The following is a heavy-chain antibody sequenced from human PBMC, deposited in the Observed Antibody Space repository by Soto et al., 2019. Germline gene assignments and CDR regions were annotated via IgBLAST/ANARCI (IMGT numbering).Heavy chain of an antibody. CDR1: GFTFSSYA. CDR2: ISGSGGST. CDR3: AKDVLSGYVLHYFDY. J-gene: IGHJ4*02. V-gene: IGHV3-23*01. D-gene: IGHD5-12*01. Sequence: GGSLRLSCAASGFTFSSYAMSWVRQAPGKGLEWVSAISGSGGSTYYADSVKGRFTISRDNSKNTLYLQMNSLRAEDTAVYYCAKDVLSGYVLHYFDYWGQGTLVTVSS.